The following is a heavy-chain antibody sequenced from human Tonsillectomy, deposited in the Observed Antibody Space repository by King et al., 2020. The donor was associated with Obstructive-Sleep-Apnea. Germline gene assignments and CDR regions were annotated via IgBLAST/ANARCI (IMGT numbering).Heavy chain of an antibody. CDR2: ISAYNGNT. CDR3: ARGEPYSSSWYHAVTGPITPFDY. J-gene: IGHJ4*02. D-gene: IGHD6-19*01. V-gene: IGHV1-18*04. Sequence: QVQLVESGGEVKKPGASVKVSCRASGYTFTTYGINWVRQAPGQGLEWMGWISAYNGNTKYAQKVQGRVTMTTETSTSTAFMELRSLRSDDTAVYYCARGEPYSSSWYHAVTGPITPFDYWGQGTLVTVSS. CDR1: GYTFTTYG.